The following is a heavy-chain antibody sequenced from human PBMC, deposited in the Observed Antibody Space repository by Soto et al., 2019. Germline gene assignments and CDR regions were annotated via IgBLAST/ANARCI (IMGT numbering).Heavy chain of an antibody. CDR3: AKGGAIVAAGTRVYLYYGMDV. CDR2: INPNSGDT. D-gene: IGHD1-26*01. Sequence: ASVKVSCKASGYTFTGYYVHWVRQAPGQGLEWMGWINPNSGDTYLAQRFQGRVTMSRDTSIGTAYMELRGLTSDDTAEYYCAKGGAIVAAGTRVYLYYGMDVWGQGTTVTRLL. CDR1: GYTFTGYY. V-gene: IGHV1-2*02. J-gene: IGHJ6*02.